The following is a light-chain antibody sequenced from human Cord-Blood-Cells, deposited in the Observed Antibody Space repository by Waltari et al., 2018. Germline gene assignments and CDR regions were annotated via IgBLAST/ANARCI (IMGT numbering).Light chain of an antibody. CDR2: DAS. J-gene: IGKJ4*01. V-gene: IGKV1-33*01. Sequence: DIQMTQSPSSLSASVGDRVTITCQASQDISNYLNWYQQKPGKAPKLLIYDASNLETGVPSRFSGRGSGTEFTCTISSLQPEDIATYYCQQYDNLPLAFGGGTKVEIK. CDR3: QQYDNLPLA. CDR1: QDISNY.